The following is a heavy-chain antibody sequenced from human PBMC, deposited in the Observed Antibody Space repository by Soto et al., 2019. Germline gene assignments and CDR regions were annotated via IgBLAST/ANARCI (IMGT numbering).Heavy chain of an antibody. V-gene: IGHV3-23*01. Sequence: PGGSLRLSCAASGFTFSSYAMSWVRQAPGKGLEWVSAISGSGGSTYCADSVKGRFTISRDNSKNTLYLQMNSLRAEDTAVYYCAKDLVGVVSAAIPYYYYYYGMDVWGQGTTVTVSS. CDR3: AKDLVGVVSAAIPYYYYYYGMDV. J-gene: IGHJ6*02. CDR1: GFTFSSYA. CDR2: ISGSGGST. D-gene: IGHD2-2*01.